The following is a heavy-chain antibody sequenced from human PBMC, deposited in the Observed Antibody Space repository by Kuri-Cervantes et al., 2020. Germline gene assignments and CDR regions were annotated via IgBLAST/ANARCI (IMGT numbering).Heavy chain of an antibody. Sequence: GESLKISCAASGFTFSSYGMHWVRQAPGKGLEWVAFIRYDGSNKYYADSVKGRFTISRDNSKNTLYLQMNSLRAEDTAVYYCARRALSSFYYYYMDVWGKGTTVTVSS. D-gene: IGHD2-2*01. V-gene: IGHV3-30*02. CDR1: GFTFSSYG. CDR2: IRYDGSNK. CDR3: ARRALSSFYYYYMDV. J-gene: IGHJ6*03.